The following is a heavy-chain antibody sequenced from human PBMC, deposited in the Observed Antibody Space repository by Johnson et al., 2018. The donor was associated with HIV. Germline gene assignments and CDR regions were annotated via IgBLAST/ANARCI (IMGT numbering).Heavy chain of an antibody. CDR2: ISYDGSNK. D-gene: IGHD6-13*01. V-gene: IGHV3-30-3*01. CDR3: ARDESSRLQLTGNDAFDI. Sequence: QVQLVESGGGVVQPGRSLRLSCAASGFTFSSYAMRWVRQAPGKGLEWVAVISYDGSNKYYADSVKGRFTISRDNSKNTLYLQMNSLRAEDTAVYYCARDESSRLQLTGNDAFDIWGQGTMVTVSS. CDR1: GFTFSSYA. J-gene: IGHJ3*02.